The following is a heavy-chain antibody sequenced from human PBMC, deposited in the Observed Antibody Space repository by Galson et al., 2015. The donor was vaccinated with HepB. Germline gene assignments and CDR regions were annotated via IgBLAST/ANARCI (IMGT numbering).Heavy chain of an antibody. CDR2: ISISGGRT. CDR1: GFSFSSYA. V-gene: IGHV3-23*01. J-gene: IGHJ4*02. CDR3: AKEGSGYETYWEHFDY. Sequence: SLRLSCAASGFSFSSYAMTWVRQAPGKGLEWVSSISISGGRTYYADSVKGRFTISRDNSKNTLYLQMNSLRAEDTAVYYCAKEGSGYETYWEHFDYWGQGTLVTVSS. D-gene: IGHD5-12*01.